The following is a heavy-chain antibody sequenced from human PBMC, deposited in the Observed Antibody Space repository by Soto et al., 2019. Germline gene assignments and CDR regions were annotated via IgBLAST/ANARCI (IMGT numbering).Heavy chain of an antibody. CDR3: AKDQGPGIAAAGTYGMDV. D-gene: IGHD6-13*01. Sequence: GGSLRLSCAASGFTFSSYAMSWVRQAPGRGLEWVSAISGSGGSTYYADSVKGRFTISRDNSKNTLYLQMNSLRAEDTAVYYCAKDQGPGIAAAGTYGMDVWGQGTTVTVSS. V-gene: IGHV3-23*01. CDR1: GFTFSSYA. CDR2: ISGSGGST. J-gene: IGHJ6*02.